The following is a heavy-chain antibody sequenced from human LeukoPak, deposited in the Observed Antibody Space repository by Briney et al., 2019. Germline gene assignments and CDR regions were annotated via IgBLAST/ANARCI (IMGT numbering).Heavy chain of an antibody. CDR2: IYSDNT. V-gene: IGHV3-53*01. CDR1: GFTFSSYW. J-gene: IGHJ4*02. CDR3: ARRAGAYSHPYDY. D-gene: IGHD4/OR15-4a*01. Sequence: GGSLRLSCAASGFTFSSYWMSWVRQAPGKGLGWVSFIYSDNTHYSDSVKGRFTISRDNSKKTLYLQMNSLRAEDTAVYYCARRAGAYSHPYDYWGQGTLVTVSS.